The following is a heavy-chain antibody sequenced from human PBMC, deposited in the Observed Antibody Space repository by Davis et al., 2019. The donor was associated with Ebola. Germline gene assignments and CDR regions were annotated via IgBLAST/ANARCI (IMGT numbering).Heavy chain of an antibody. J-gene: IGHJ6*03. CDR3: ASWRWHDRGYKDPDDHMDV. CDR2: IKQDGSEK. V-gene: IGHV3-7*03. D-gene: IGHD1-14*01. Sequence: PGGSLRLSCAGSGFTFSKYWMSWVRQAPGKGLEWVANIKQDGSEKYYVDSVKGRLTLSRDNAKNSMYLQMKSLRAEDTAVYYCASWRWHDRGYKDPDDHMDVWGKGTTVTVSS. CDR1: GFTFSKYW.